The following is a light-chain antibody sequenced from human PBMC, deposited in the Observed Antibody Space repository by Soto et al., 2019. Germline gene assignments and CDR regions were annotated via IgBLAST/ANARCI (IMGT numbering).Light chain of an antibody. J-gene: IGLJ1*01. CDR1: SSEVGGYNS. V-gene: IGLV2-18*02. CDR3: TSYATGSAYV. Sequence: QSVLTQTPSVSGSPGQSVTISCTGTSSEVGGYNSVSWYQQPPGKAPKLLIYDVSNRPSGGSTRFSGSKSGNTASLTFSGLQAEDEADYYCTSYATGSAYVFGPGTKVTVL. CDR2: DVS.